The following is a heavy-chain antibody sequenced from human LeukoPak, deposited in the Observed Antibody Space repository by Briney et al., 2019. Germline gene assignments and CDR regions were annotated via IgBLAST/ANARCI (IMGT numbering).Heavy chain of an antibody. CDR2: IWYDGSNK. D-gene: IGHD2-2*01. Sequence: AGGSLRLSCAASGFTLSSYGMHWVRQAPGKGLEWVAVIWYDGSNKYYADSVKGRFTISRDNSKNTLYLQMNSLRAGDTAVYYCARAGKEYQYYGMDVWGQGTTVTVSS. CDR1: GFTLSSYG. V-gene: IGHV3-33*01. CDR3: ARAGKEYQYYGMDV. J-gene: IGHJ6*02.